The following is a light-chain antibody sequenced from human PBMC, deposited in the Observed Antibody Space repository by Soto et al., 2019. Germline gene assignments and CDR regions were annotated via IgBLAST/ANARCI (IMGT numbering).Light chain of an antibody. CDR3: GTWDSSLSSWV. CDR2: DND. V-gene: IGLV1-51*01. J-gene: IGLJ3*02. CDR1: SSTIGTNS. Sequence: QSVLTQPPSVSAAPGQKVTISCSGTSSTIGTNSVSWYQQFPPTAPKLLIYDNDQRASGIPDRFSGSKSGTSATLGITGLQTGDEADYYCGTWDSSLSSWVLAGGTQLTVL.